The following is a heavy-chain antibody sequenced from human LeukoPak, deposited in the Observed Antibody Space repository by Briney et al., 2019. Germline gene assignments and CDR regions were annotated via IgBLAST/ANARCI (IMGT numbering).Heavy chain of an antibody. Sequence: ASVKVSCKASGGTFSSYAISWVRQAPGQGLEWMGGIIPIFGTANYAQKFQGRVTITADKSTSTAYMELGSLRSEDTAVYYCGHVVTVAGGMDVWGKGTTVTVSS. CDR1: GGTFSSYA. J-gene: IGHJ6*04. CDR2: IIPIFGTA. D-gene: IGHD2-15*01. CDR3: GHVVTVAGGMDV. V-gene: IGHV1-69*06.